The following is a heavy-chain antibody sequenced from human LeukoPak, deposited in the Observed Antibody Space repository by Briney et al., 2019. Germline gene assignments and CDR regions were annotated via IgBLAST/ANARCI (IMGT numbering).Heavy chain of an antibody. J-gene: IGHJ4*02. V-gene: IGHV1-69*13. CDR3: ARDQYYYDSSGYYYAEYFDY. CDR2: IIPIFGTA. Sequence: GASVKVSCKASGGTFSSYAISWVRQAPGQGLEWMGGIIPIFGTANYAQKFQGRVTITADESTSTAYMELSSLRSEDTAVYYCARDQYYYDSSGYYYAEYFDYWGQGTLVTVSS. CDR1: GGTFSSYA. D-gene: IGHD3-22*01.